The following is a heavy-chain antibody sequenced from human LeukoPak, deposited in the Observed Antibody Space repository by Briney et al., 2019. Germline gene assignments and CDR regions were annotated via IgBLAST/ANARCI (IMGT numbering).Heavy chain of an antibody. CDR3: ARLLSGAYCGGDCYFDY. J-gene: IGHJ4*02. CDR2: IYHSGST. V-gene: IGHV4-30-2*01. Sequence: SQTLSLTCAVSGGSISSGGYSWSWIRQPPGKGLEWIGYIYHSGSTYYNPSLKSRVTISVDRSKNQFSLKLSSVTAADTAVYYCARLLSGAYCGGDCYFDYRGQGTLVTVSS. CDR1: GGSISSGGYS. D-gene: IGHD2-21*02.